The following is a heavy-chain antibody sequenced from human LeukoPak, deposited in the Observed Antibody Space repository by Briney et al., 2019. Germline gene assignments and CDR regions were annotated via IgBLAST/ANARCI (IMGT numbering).Heavy chain of an antibody. CDR2: IIPIFGTA. Sequence: ASVKVSCKASGYTFTSYGISWVRQAPGQGLEWMGGIIPIFGTANYAQKFQGRVTITADESTSTAYMELSSLRSEDTAVYYCATRPEVVTAVPDFGFDYWGQGTLVTVSS. CDR1: GYTFTSYG. D-gene: IGHD2-21*02. J-gene: IGHJ4*02. CDR3: ATRPEVVTAVPDFGFDY. V-gene: IGHV1-69*13.